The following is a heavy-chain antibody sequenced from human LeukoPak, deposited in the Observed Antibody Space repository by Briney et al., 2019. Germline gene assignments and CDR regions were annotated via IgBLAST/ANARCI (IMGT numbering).Heavy chain of an antibody. D-gene: IGHD3-10*01. J-gene: IGHJ6*02. CDR3: ARDYGRPRDYGMDV. Sequence: GGSLRLSCAASGFTFDDYAMHWVRQAPGKGLEWVSGISWNSGSIGYADSVKGRFTISRDNAKNTLYLQMNSLRVEDTAVYYCARDYGRPRDYGMDVWGPGTTVTVSS. CDR1: GFTFDDYA. V-gene: IGHV3-9*01. CDR2: ISWNSGSI.